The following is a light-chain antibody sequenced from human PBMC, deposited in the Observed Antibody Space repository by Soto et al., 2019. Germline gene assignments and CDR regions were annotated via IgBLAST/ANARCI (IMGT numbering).Light chain of an antibody. Sequence: EIVLTQSPVTLSVSPGERATPSCRASQSISSNLAWYQQKVGQAPRLLIYAASTRATGIPARFSASESGTEFTLTISSLQSEDSAVYYCQQYNNWPPSITFGQGTRLEIK. CDR2: AAS. CDR1: QSISSN. CDR3: QQYNNWPPSIT. V-gene: IGKV3-15*01. J-gene: IGKJ5*01.